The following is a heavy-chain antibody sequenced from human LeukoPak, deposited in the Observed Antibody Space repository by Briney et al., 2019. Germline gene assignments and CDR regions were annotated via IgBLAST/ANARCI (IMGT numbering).Heavy chain of an antibody. CDR3: AREIRPGNYYYYMDV. D-gene: IGHD1-14*01. Sequence: PSETLSLTCTVSGGSLSISSHYWVWIRQPPGKGLEWIGSIYYSGSTYHNPSLKSRVTISVDMSRNQFSLKLTSVTAADTAVYYCAREIRPGNYYYYMDVWGKGTTVTISS. CDR2: IYYSGST. J-gene: IGHJ6*03. V-gene: IGHV4-39*02. CDR1: GGSLSISSHY.